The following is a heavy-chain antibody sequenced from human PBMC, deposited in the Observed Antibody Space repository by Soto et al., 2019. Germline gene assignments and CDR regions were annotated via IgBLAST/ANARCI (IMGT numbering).Heavy chain of an antibody. J-gene: IGHJ6*02. CDR2: IMPIFRTP. CDR1: GGTFRNSA. Sequence: QVQLEQSGAEVKKPGSSVKVSCKASGGTFRNSAISWVRQAPGQGLEWMGGIMPIFRTPDYAQKFQGRVTITADESTSTAYMELSGLRSADTAVYYCARDNDRPQLGGNYYYILDVWGQGTTVTVSS. CDR3: ARDNDRPQLGGNYYYILDV. V-gene: IGHV1-69*12. D-gene: IGHD1-1*01.